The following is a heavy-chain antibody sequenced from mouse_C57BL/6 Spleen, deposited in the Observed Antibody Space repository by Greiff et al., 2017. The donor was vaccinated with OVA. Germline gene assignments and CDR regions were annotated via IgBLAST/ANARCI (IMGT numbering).Heavy chain of an antibody. V-gene: IGHV1-4*01. D-gene: IGHD2-1*01. CDR2: INPSSGYT. J-gene: IGHJ3*01. CDR1: GYTFTSYT. Sequence: QVQLQQSGAELARPGASVKMSCKASGYTFTSYTMHWVKQRPGQGLEWIGYINPSSGYTKSNQKFKDKATLTADKSSSTAYMQLSSLTSEDSAVYYGARDLGGVYYGNFSWFAYWGQGTLVTVSA. CDR3: ARDLGGVYYGNFSWFAY.